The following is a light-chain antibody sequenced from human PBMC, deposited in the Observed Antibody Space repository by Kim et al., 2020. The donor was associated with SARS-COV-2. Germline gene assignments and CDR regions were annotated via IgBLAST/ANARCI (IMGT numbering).Light chain of an antibody. J-gene: IGLJ3*02. CDR3: VLYMGYGILV. V-gene: IGLV8-61*01. CDR2: STN. Sequence: GETATRTLGCGSGSSSKNDYPRWYQHSPGQARRTLMYSTNFRSSGVPDRCSGSILGNKAALTITGAQADDESVYYCVLYMGYGILVFGGGTQLTFL. CDR1: SGSSSKNDY.